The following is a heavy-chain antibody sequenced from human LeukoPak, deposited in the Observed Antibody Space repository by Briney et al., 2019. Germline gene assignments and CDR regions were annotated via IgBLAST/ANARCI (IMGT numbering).Heavy chain of an antibody. CDR1: GFTFSSYE. CDR2: ISSSGSTI. Sequence: GGSLRLSCAASGFTFSSYEMNWVRQAPGKGLEWVSYISSSGSTIYYADSMKGRFTLSRDNAKSSLYLQMNSLRAEDTAVYYCARVGRSGWPYYLDSWGQGTLVTASS. D-gene: IGHD6-19*01. CDR3: ARVGRSGWPYYLDS. J-gene: IGHJ4*02. V-gene: IGHV3-48*03.